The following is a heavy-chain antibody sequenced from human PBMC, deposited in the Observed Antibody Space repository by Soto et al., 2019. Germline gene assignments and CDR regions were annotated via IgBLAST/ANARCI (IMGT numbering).Heavy chain of an antibody. CDR2: ISSSSSYI. CDR3: ARGSPPYYYDSSGYYSLYFDY. CDR1: GFTFSSYS. J-gene: IGHJ4*02. V-gene: IGHV3-21*01. Sequence: GGSLRLSCAASGFTFSSYSMNWVRQAPGKGLEWVSSISSSSSYIYYADSVKGRFTISRDNAKNSLYLQMNSLRAEDTAVYYCARGSPPYYYDSSGYYSLYFDYWGQGTLVTVSS. D-gene: IGHD3-22*01.